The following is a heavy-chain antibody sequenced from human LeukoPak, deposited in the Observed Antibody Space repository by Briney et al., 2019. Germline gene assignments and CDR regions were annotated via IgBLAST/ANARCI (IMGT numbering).Heavy chain of an antibody. J-gene: IGHJ4*02. CDR3: ARVVGKTLIDY. V-gene: IGHV4-61*02. Sequence: SETLSLTCTVSGGSISSGSYYWSWIRQPAGKGLEWIGRIYTSGSTNYNPSLKSRVTISVDTSKNQFSLKLSSVTAADTAVYYCARVVGKTLIDYWGQGTLVTVSS. CDR2: IYTSGST. D-gene: IGHD2-21*01. CDR1: GGSISSGSYY.